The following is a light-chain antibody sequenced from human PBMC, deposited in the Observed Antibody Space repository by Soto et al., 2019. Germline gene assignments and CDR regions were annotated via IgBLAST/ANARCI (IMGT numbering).Light chain of an antibody. V-gene: IGKV3-20*01. CDR3: HPYSSSPPWT. CDR1: QSVSSSY. Sequence: EIVLTQSPGTLSLSPGERATLSCRASQSVSSSYLAWYQQKPGQAPRLLIYGASRRATGIPDRFSGSGSGTDFTLPISRLEPEDFAVYYCHPYSSSPPWTFGQGTKVEI. CDR2: GAS. J-gene: IGKJ1*01.